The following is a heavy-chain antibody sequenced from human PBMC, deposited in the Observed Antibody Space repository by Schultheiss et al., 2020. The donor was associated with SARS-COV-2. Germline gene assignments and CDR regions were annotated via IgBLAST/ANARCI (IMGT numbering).Heavy chain of an antibody. Sequence: GGSLRLSCKGSGFPLSTYWIGWVRQMPGKGLEWMGVIYTGDSDTRYSPSFQGQVTISADKSISTAYLQWSSLKASDTAIYYCARLRSAHAMDVWGQGTTVTVSS. CDR1: GFPLSTYW. CDR2: IYTGDSDT. CDR3: ARLRSAHAMDV. J-gene: IGHJ6*02. V-gene: IGHV5-51*01.